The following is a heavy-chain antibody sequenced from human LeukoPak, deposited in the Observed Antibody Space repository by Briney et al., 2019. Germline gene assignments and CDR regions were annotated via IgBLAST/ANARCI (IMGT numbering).Heavy chain of an antibody. CDR1: GFIFSSYE. Sequence: GGSLRLSCAASGFIFSSYEMNWVRQAPGKGLEWVSYITSGSADTVYYTDSVKGRFTISRDNAKNSLYLQMNSLRAEDTAVYYCARDRTGRWHFDLWGRGTLVTVSS. V-gene: IGHV3-48*03. J-gene: IGHJ2*01. CDR3: ARDRTGRWHFDL. D-gene: IGHD7-27*01. CDR2: ITSGSADTV.